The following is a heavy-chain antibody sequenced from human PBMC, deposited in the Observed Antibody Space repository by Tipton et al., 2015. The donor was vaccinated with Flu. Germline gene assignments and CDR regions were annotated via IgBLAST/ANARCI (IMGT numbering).Heavy chain of an antibody. D-gene: IGHD4-11*01. CDR1: GDSIRNDYF. Sequence: TLSLTCVVSGDSIRNDYFWGWIRQPPGKGLEWIGNIHRSGTTYYNPSLKSRVTISMDASKSQFTLRLSSVTAADTALYYCARRDYGNYVSEPKNWFDPWGQGTLVTVSS. CDR2: IHRSGTT. J-gene: IGHJ5*02. CDR3: ARRDYGNYVSEPKNWFDP. V-gene: IGHV4-38-2*01.